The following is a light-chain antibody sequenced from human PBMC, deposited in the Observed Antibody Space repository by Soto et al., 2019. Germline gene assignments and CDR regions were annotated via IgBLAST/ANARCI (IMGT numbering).Light chain of an antibody. J-gene: IGKJ1*01. CDR3: LQYGSAPRA. CDR2: DTA. V-gene: IGKV3-20*01. CDR1: QSISIRH. Sequence: EIALTQSPGTLSLSPGERATLSCRASQSISIRHLAWYQQKPDQIPRLLIFDTASRAIGIPDRFSGSGSGTDFTLTISRLEPEDFPVYYCLQYGSAPRAFGQGTKVQIK.